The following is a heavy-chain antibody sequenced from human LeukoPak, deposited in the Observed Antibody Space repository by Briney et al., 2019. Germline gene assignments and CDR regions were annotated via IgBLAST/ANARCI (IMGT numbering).Heavy chain of an antibody. D-gene: IGHD4/OR15-4a*01. J-gene: IGHJ4*02. CDR1: GFTFSSYA. V-gene: IGHV3-30*04. Sequence: GGSLRLSCAASGFTFSSYAMHWVRQAPGKGLEWVAVISYDGSNKYYADSVKGRFTISRDNSKNTLYLQMNSLRAEDTAVYYCAKSKGARHIDYWGQGTLVTVSS. CDR2: ISYDGSNK. CDR3: AKSKGARHIDY.